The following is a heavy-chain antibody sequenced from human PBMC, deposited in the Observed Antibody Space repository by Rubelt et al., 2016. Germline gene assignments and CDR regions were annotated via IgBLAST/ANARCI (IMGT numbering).Heavy chain of an antibody. CDR2: INPNSGGT. CDR1: GYTFTGYY. Sequence: QVQLVQSGAEVKKPGASVKVSCKASGYTFTGYYMHWMRQAPGQGLEWMGWINPNSGGTNYAQKFQGRVTMTRDTSISTAYMELSRLRSDDTAVYYCARTIYSYGQPDAFDIWGQGTLVTVSS. D-gene: IGHD3-16*02. J-gene: IGHJ3*02. CDR3: ARTIYSYGQPDAFDI. V-gene: IGHV1-2*02.